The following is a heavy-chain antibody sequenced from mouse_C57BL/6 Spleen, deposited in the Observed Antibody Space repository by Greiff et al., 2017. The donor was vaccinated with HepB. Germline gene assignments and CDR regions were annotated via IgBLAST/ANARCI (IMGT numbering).Heavy chain of an antibody. J-gene: IGHJ4*01. D-gene: IGHD2-14*01. CDR2: IYPGDGDT. CDR3: ARGTDAMDY. Sequence: QVQLQQSGPELVKPGASVKISCKASGYAFSSSWMNWVKQRPGKGLEWIGRIYPGDGDTNCNGKFKGKATLTADKSSSTAYMQLSSLTSEDSAVYFCARGTDAMDYWGQGTSVTVSS. V-gene: IGHV1-82*01. CDR1: GYAFSSSW.